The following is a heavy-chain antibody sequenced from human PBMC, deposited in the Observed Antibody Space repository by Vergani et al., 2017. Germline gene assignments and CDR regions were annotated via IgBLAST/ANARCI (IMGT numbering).Heavy chain of an antibody. CDR1: GDSISSGGYY. Sequence: QVQLQESGPGLVKPSQTLSLTCTVSGDSISSGGYYWSWIRQHPGKGLEWIGYIYYSGSTYYNPSLKSRVTISVDTSKNQFSLKLSSVTAADTAVYYCARRKWELEEGGYYYMDVWGKGTTVTVSS. CDR2: IYYSGST. J-gene: IGHJ6*03. D-gene: IGHD1-26*01. V-gene: IGHV4-31*03. CDR3: ARRKWELEEGGYYYMDV.